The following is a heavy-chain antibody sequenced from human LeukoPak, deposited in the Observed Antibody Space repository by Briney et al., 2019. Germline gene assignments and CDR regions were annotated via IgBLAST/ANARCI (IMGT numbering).Heavy chain of an antibody. Sequence: APVKVSCKASGYTFTSYGISWVRQAPGQGLECMGWISAYNGNTNYAQKLQGRVTMTTDTSTSTAYMELRSLRSDDTAVYYCARDRSYYYDSSGYLDYWGQGTLVTVSS. V-gene: IGHV1-18*01. CDR1: GYTFTSYG. D-gene: IGHD3-22*01. CDR3: ARDRSYYYDSSGYLDY. J-gene: IGHJ4*02. CDR2: ISAYNGNT.